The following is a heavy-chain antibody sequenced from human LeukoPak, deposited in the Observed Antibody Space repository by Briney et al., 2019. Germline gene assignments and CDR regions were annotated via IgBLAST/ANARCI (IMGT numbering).Heavy chain of an antibody. V-gene: IGHV3-23*01. D-gene: IGHD3-22*01. CDR2: IRGNAGTT. CDR1: GLTFSSYG. Sequence: GGSLRLSCAASGLTFSSYGMSWVRQAPGKGLEWVSAIRGNAGTTYYADSVQGRFTIFRDNSKNMLYLQMNSLRVEDTAVYYCAKGHADSSGYYYFDSWGQGTLVTVSS. J-gene: IGHJ4*02. CDR3: AKGHADSSGYYYFDS.